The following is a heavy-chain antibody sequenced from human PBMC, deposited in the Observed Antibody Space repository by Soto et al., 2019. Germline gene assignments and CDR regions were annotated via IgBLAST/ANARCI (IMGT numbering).Heavy chain of an antibody. D-gene: IGHD3-3*01. J-gene: IGHJ6*02. CDR2: ISGSGGST. CDR1: GFTFSSYA. V-gene: IGHV3-23*01. CDR3: AKDYDFWSGYGMDV. Sequence: GGSLRLSCAASGFTFSSYAMSWVRQAPGKGLEWVSAISGSGGSTYYADSVKGRFTISRDNSKNTLYLQMNSLRAEDTAVYYCAKDYDFWSGYGMDVWGQGTTVTVSS.